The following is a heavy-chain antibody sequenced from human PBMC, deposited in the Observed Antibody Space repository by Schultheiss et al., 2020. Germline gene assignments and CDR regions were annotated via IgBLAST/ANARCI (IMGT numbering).Heavy chain of an antibody. CDR3: ARDSGGVLLWFGELSG. D-gene: IGHD3-10*01. J-gene: IGHJ4*02. V-gene: IGHV3-21*01. CDR1: GFNVNSHY. CDR2: ISSSSSYI. Sequence: GGSLRLSCAVSGFNVNSHYMNWVRQTPGKGLEWVSSISSSSSYIYYADSVKGRFTISRDNAKNSLYLQMNSLRAEDTAVYYCARDSGGVLLWFGELSGWGQGTLVTVSS.